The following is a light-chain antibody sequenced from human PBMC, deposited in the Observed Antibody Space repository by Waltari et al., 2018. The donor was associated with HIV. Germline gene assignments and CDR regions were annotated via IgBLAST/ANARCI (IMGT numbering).Light chain of an antibody. CDR3: GTWDNSLKTVV. CDR1: SSIIGNNF. CDR2: DNN. J-gene: IGLJ2*01. Sequence: QSVLTQPPSVSAAPGQTVSISCSGFSSIIGNNFISWYHQLPGKAPKLLIFDNNKRPSGIPDRVSASKSGTSATLAITGLQTGDEGDYYCGTWDNSLKTVVFGGGTKVTVL. V-gene: IGLV1-51*01.